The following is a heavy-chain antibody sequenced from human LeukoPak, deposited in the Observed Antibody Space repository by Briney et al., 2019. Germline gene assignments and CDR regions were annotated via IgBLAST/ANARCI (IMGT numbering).Heavy chain of an antibody. Sequence: ASVKVSCKASGYTFTGYYMHWVRQAPGQGLEWRGWINPNSGGTNYAQKFQGRVTMTRDTSISTAYMELSRLRSDDTAVYYCARVPPFSGWYGFYYYYYMDVWGKGTTVTVSS. D-gene: IGHD6-19*01. CDR3: ARVPPFSGWYGFYYYYYMDV. V-gene: IGHV1-2*02. CDR2: INPNSGGT. J-gene: IGHJ6*03. CDR1: GYTFTGYY.